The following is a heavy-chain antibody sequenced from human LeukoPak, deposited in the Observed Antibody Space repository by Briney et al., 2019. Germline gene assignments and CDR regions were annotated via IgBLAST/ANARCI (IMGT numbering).Heavy chain of an antibody. CDR3: TRSKGTWIQLWPPQDYYYGIDV. D-gene: IGHD5-18*01. Sequence: GGSLRLSCTASGFTFGDYAMSWVRQAPGKGLEWVGFIRSKAYGGTTEYAASVKGRFTISRDDSKSIAYLQMNSLKTEDTAVYYCTRSKGTWIQLWPPQDYYYGIDVWGQGTTVTVSS. CDR2: IRSKAYGGTT. V-gene: IGHV3-49*04. CDR1: GFTFGDYA. J-gene: IGHJ6*02.